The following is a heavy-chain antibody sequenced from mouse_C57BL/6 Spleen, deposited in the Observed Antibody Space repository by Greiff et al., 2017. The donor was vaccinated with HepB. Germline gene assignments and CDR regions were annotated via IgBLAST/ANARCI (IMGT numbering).Heavy chain of an antibody. D-gene: IGHD1-1*01. Sequence: VQLQQPGAELVRPGSSVKLSCKASGYTFTSYWMHWVKQRPIQGLEWIGNIDPSDSETHYNQKFKDKATLTVDKSSSTAYMQLSSLTSEDSAVYYCARPPTVVEYWYFDVWGTGTTVTVSS. CDR2: IDPSDSET. J-gene: IGHJ1*03. CDR3: ARPPTVVEYWYFDV. CDR1: GYTFTSYW. V-gene: IGHV1-52*01.